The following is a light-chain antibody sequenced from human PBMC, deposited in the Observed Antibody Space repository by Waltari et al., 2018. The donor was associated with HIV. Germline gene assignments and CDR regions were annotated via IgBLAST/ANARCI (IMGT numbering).Light chain of an antibody. J-gene: IGLJ3*02. CDR2: KNY. Sequence: QSVLTQPPSASGTPGQRVIVSCSGSNSNIGNTFVYWYPHLPGTTPKLLLYKNYQQPSGVPDRFSGSKPRTSAYLAISGLQSDDEADYYCAAWDDRLRTWMFGGGTKLTVL. V-gene: IGLV1-47*01. CDR1: NSNIGNTF. CDR3: AAWDDRLRTWM.